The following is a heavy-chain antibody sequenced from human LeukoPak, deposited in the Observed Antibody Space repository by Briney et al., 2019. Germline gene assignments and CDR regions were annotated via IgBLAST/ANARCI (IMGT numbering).Heavy chain of an antibody. D-gene: IGHD5-24*01. CDR2: ISHSGST. CDR3: ARINTIMATFDY. V-gene: IGHV4-38-2*02. J-gene: IGHJ4*02. CDR1: GYFINSNYY. Sequence: SETLSLTCTVSGYFINSNYYWGWIRQPPGKGLEWIATISHSGSTYYNPSLKSRVTISVETSNSQFSLKLSSVTAADTAVYYCARINTIMATFDYWGQGTLVTVSS.